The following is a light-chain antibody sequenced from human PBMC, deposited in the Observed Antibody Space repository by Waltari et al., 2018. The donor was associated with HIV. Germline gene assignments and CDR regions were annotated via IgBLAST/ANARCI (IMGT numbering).Light chain of an antibody. CDR2: GNG. J-gene: IGLJ2*01. V-gene: IGLV1-40*01. CDR1: SSNIGAGYD. CDR3: QSYDSSLSGVV. Sequence: QSVLTQPPSVSGAPGQRVTISCTGSSSNIGAGYDVHWYQQLPGTAPKLLIYGNGKRPAGVPDRFSGSESGTSAALAITGLEAEDEADYYCQSYDSSLSGVVFGGGTRLTVL.